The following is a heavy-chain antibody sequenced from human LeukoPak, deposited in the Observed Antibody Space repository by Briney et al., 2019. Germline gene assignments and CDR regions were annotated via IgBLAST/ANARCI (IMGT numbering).Heavy chain of an antibody. Sequence: PSETLSLTCTVSGGSISSGGYYWRWLRQHPGRGLEWVGYIYYSGSTYYNPSLKSRVTISVDTSKNQFSLKLSSVTAADTAVYYCARATGRYSCGYLGPHNWFDPWGQGTLVTVSS. V-gene: IGHV4-31*03. J-gene: IGHJ5*02. CDR2: IYYSGST. CDR1: GGSISSGGYY. D-gene: IGHD5-18*01. CDR3: ARATGRYSCGYLGPHNWFDP.